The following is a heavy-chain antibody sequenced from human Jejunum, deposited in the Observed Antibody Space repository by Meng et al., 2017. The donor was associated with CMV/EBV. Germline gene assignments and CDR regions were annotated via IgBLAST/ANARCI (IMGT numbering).Heavy chain of an antibody. J-gene: IGHJ3*02. CDR2: FHYSGGAT. Sequence: GFNFSTFTMGWVRQAPGKGLEWVSTFHYSGGATNYADSVKGRFTISRDTSKNTLYLQMNSLRADDTAVYYCAKGVTSGSPYRAFDILGQGTMVTVSS. CDR1: GFNFSTFT. V-gene: IGHV3-23*01. CDR3: AKGVTSGSPYRAFDI. D-gene: IGHD3-22*01.